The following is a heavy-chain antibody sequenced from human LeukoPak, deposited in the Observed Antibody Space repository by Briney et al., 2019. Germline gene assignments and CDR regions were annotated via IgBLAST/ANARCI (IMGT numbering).Heavy chain of an antibody. CDR2: VSHTAST. CDR3: ARVPPIQTSTTYFDY. D-gene: IGHD5/OR15-5a*01. Sequence: SETLSLTCTVSGGSMSHHWSWIRQSPGKGLEWIGYVSHTASTNYNPSLKSRVTLSIDTSKSQLSFQLTSVTAADTAVYYCARVPPIQTSTTYFDYWGQGVLVTVSS. CDR1: GGSMSHH. J-gene: IGHJ4*02. V-gene: IGHV4-59*11.